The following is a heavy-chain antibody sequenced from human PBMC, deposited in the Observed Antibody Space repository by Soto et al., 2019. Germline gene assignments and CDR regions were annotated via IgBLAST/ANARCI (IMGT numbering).Heavy chain of an antibody. CDR3: ARRAETNGWNGFGADKYYFDF. Sequence: AASVKVSCKASGYTFTSYDIYWVRQATGQGLEWMGWMNPNTGNSGYAQKFQGRVTMTSDTSISTAHMELSSLRSVDTAVYYCARRAETNGWNGFGADKYYFDFWGQGTLVTVSS. D-gene: IGHD1-1*01. CDR1: GYTFTSYD. CDR2: MNPNTGNS. V-gene: IGHV1-8*01. J-gene: IGHJ4*02.